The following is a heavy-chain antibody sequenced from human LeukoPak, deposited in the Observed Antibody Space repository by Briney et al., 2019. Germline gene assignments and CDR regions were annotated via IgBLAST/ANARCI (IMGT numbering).Heavy chain of an antibody. D-gene: IGHD3-22*01. Sequence: SETLSLTCTVSGDSLSSDSYYWGWIRQPPGKGLEWIGSIYYSGSTYYNSSLKSRVTISVDTSKNQFSLELRSVTAADAAVYYCATTGYYYDSSPYWGQGTLVTVSS. CDR2: IYYSGST. CDR3: ATTGYYYDSSPY. CDR1: GDSLSSDSYY. V-gene: IGHV4-39*07. J-gene: IGHJ4*02.